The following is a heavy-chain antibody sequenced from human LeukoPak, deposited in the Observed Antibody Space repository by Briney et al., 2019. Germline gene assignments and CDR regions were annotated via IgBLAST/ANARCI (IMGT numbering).Heavy chain of an antibody. CDR2: INSDGSST. V-gene: IGHV3-74*01. CDR3: ARETFWVGARRIYYYYMDV. CDR1: GFTFSSYW. J-gene: IGHJ6*03. Sequence: PGGSLRLSCAASGFTFSSYWMHGVRQAPGKGRVWVSRINSDGSSTSYADSVKGRFTISRDNPKNSLYLQMNSLRAEDTAVYYCARETFWVGARRIYYYYMDVWGKGTTVTISS. D-gene: IGHD1-26*01.